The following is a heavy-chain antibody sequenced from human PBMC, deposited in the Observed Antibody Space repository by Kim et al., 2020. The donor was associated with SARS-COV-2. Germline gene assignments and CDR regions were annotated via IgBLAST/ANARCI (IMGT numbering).Heavy chain of an antibody. V-gene: IGHV3-30*04. J-gene: IGHJ4*02. Sequence: GGSLRLSCAASGFTFSSYAMHWVRQAPGKGLEWVAVISYDGSNKYYADSVKGRFTISRDNSKNTLYLQMNSLRAEDTAVYYCARAYSGSYYRGTDYWGQG. D-gene: IGHD1-26*01. CDR2: ISYDGSNK. CDR3: ARAYSGSYYRGTDY. CDR1: GFTFSSYA.